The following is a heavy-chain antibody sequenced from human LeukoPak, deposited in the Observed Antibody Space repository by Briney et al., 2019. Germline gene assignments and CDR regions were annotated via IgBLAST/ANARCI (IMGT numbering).Heavy chain of an antibody. J-gene: IGHJ6*03. CDR3: ARGGGMGHYYYYMDV. V-gene: IGHV4-59*01. CDR2: IYYSGST. D-gene: IGHD5-24*01. Sequence: SETLSLTCTVSGGSISSYYWSWIRQPPGKGLEWIGYIYYSGSTNYNPSLKGPVTISVDTSKNQFSLNLSSVTAADTAVYYCARGGGMGHYYYYMDVWGKGTTVTISS. CDR1: GGSISSYY.